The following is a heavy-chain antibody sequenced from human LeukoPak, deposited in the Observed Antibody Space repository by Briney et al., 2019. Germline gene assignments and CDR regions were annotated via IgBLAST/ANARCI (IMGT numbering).Heavy chain of an antibody. Sequence: SETLSLTCAVYGGSFSGYYWSWIRQPPGKGLEWIEEINHSGSTNYNPSLKSRVTISVDTSKNQFSLKLSSVTAADTAVYYCARWGRYSSRGFDPWGQGTLVTVSS. V-gene: IGHV4-34*01. J-gene: IGHJ5*02. D-gene: IGHD6-13*01. CDR2: INHSGST. CDR1: GGSFSGYY. CDR3: ARWGRYSSRGFDP.